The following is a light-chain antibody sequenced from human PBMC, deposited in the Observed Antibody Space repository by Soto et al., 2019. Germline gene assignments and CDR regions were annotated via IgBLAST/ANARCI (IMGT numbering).Light chain of an antibody. CDR3: QQYGSSPLT. CDR1: QSVSSSY. Sequence: VLTQSPGALSLSPGERATLSCRASQSVSSSYLAWYQQKPGQAPRLLIYGASTRATGIPARFSGSGSGTDFTLTISRLEPEDFAVYYCQQYGSSPLTFGGGTKVDIK. CDR2: GAS. V-gene: IGKV3-20*01. J-gene: IGKJ4*01.